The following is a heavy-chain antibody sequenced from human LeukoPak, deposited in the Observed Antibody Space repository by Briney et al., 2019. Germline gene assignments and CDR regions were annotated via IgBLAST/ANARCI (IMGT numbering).Heavy chain of an antibody. CDR3: ARGDTAFDY. D-gene: IGHD5-18*01. V-gene: IGHV3-21*01. Sequence: GGSLGLSCAASGFTFSSYSMNWVRQAPGKGLEWVSSISSSSSYISYADSVKGRFTVSRDDAKNSLYLQMNSLRAEDTAVYYCARGDTAFDYWGQGTLVTVSS. J-gene: IGHJ4*02. CDR1: GFTFSSYS. CDR2: ISSSSSYI.